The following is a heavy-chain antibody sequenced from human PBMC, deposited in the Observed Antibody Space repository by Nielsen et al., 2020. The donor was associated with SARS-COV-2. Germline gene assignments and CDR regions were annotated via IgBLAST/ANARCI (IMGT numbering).Heavy chain of an antibody. Sequence: ASVKVSCKASGYTFISYATTWVRQAPGQGLEWMGWISSYNGDTNYAQKFQGRVTMTTDTSTSTAYMELRSLGSDDTAVYYCARGDYGDYYWLDPWGQGTLVTVSS. CDR2: ISSYNGDT. J-gene: IGHJ5*02. CDR3: ARGDYGDYYWLDP. D-gene: IGHD4-17*01. V-gene: IGHV1-18*01. CDR1: GYTFISYA.